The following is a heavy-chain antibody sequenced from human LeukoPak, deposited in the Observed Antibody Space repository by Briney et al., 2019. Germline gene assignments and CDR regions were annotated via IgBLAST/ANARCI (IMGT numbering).Heavy chain of an antibody. V-gene: IGHV1-69*06. CDR1: GGTFSSYA. CDR2: IIPIFGTA. CDR3: ARENWNDRYYFDY. D-gene: IGHD1-1*01. J-gene: IGHJ4*02. Sequence: SVKVSCKASGGTFSSYAISWVRQAPGQGLEWMGGIIPIFGTANYAQKFQGRVTITADKSTSTAYMELSSLRSEDTAVYYCARENWNDRYYFDYWGQGTLVTVSS.